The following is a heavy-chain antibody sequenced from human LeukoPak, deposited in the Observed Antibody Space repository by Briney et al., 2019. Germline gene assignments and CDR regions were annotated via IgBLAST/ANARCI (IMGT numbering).Heavy chain of an antibody. Sequence: GGSLRLSCAASGFTVSSNYMSWVRQAPGKGLEWVSVIYSGGSTYYADSVKGRFTISRDNSKNTLYLQMNSLRAEDTAVYYCAKDIASAGGSVFDYWGQGTLVTVSS. D-gene: IGHD2-15*01. CDR3: AKDIASAGGSVFDY. CDR2: IYSGGST. J-gene: IGHJ4*02. V-gene: IGHV3-53*01. CDR1: GFTVSSNY.